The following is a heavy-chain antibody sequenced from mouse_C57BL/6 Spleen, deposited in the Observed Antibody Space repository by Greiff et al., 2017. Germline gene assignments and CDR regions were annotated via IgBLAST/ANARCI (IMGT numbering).Heavy chain of an antibody. CDR2: IAPEDGET. CDR1: GFNIQDYY. CDR3: ASDFDY. Sequence: VQLQQSGAELVKPGASVKLSCPASGFNIQDYYMHWVKQRTEKGLEWIGRIAPEDGETKYAPKFQGKATIPADTSSNTAYLQLSSLTSEDTAVYYCASDFDYWGQGTTLTVSS. J-gene: IGHJ2*01. V-gene: IGHV14-2*01.